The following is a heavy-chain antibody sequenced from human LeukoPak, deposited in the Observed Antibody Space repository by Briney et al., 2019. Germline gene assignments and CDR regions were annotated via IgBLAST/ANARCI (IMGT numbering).Heavy chain of an antibody. Sequence: PSETLSLTCTLSGGSISSYYWSWIRQPPGKGLEWIGYIYYSGSTNYNPSLKSRVTISVDTSKNQFSLKLSSVTAADTAVYYCARHSIVGQWLVPFDYWGQGTLVTVSS. CDR3: ARHSIVGQWLVPFDY. CDR2: IYYSGST. V-gene: IGHV4-59*08. CDR1: GGSISSYY. J-gene: IGHJ4*02. D-gene: IGHD6-19*01.